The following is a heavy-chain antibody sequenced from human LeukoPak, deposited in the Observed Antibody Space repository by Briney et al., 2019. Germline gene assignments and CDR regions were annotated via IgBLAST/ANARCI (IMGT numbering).Heavy chain of an antibody. V-gene: IGHV3-23*01. CDR3: AKGSSSSRPYYFDH. J-gene: IGHJ4*02. Sequence: PGGSLRLSCAGSGFTFNSYAMSWVRQAPGEGLDWVSAITDNGAYTYYADSVKGRFTISRDNSKNTLYLQMNSLRAEDTAIYYCAKGSSSSRPYYFDHWAPGTLVTVSS. D-gene: IGHD6-6*01. CDR2: ITDNGAYT. CDR1: GFTFNSYA.